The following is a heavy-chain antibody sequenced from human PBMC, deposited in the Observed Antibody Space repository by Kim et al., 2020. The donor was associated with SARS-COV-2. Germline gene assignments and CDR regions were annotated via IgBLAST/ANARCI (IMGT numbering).Heavy chain of an antibody. J-gene: IGHJ4*02. CDR1: GFTFSNYG. V-gene: IGHV3-30*18. CDR2: ISYDGSNK. CDR3: AKDLWSGYYMGDY. D-gene: IGHD3-3*01. Sequence: GGSLRLSCAASGFTFSNYGMHWVRQAPGKGLEWVAVISYDGSNKYYADSVKGRFTISRDNSKNTLYLQMNSLRAEDTAVYYCAKDLWSGYYMGDYWGQGTLVTVSS.